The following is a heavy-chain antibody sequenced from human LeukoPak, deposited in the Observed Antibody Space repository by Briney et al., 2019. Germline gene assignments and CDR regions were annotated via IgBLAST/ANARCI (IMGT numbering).Heavy chain of an antibody. J-gene: IGHJ4*02. D-gene: IGHD3-3*01. CDR2: TYYSGST. V-gene: IGHV4-39*01. CDR3: ASRYDFWSGYYPFDY. CDR1: GGSISSSSYY. Sequence: PSGTLSLTCTVSGGSISSSSYYWGWIRQPPGKGLEWIGSTYYSGSTYYNPSLKSRVTISVDTSKNQFSLKLSSVTAADTAVYYCASRYDFWSGYYPFDYWGQGTLVTVSS.